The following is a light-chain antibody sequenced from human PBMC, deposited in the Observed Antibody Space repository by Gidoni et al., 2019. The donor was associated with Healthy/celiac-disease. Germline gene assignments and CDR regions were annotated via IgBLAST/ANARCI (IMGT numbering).Light chain of an antibody. Sequence: EIVMTQSPATLSVSPGERATLACRASQSVSSNLAWYQQKPGQAPRRLIYGASTRATGIPARFSGSGSGTEFTLTLSSLQSEDFAVYYCQQYNNWPQTFGQGTKVEIK. CDR2: GAS. CDR1: QSVSSN. V-gene: IGKV3-15*01. J-gene: IGKJ1*01. CDR3: QQYNNWPQT.